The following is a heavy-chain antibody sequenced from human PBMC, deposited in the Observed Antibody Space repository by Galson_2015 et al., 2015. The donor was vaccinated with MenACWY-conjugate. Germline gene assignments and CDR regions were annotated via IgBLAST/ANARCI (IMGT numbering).Heavy chain of an antibody. CDR1: GFIISGDY. CDR3: ARGSGRFDY. CDR2: LYSGGST. D-gene: IGHD2-15*01. Sequence: SLRLCCAASGFIISGDYMSWVRQAHGKGLDWVSVLYSGGSTYYADSVKGRFTISRDNSKNTLYPQMNSLRAEDTAVYYCARGSGRFDYWGQGTLVTVSS. J-gene: IGHJ4*02. V-gene: IGHV3-66*01.